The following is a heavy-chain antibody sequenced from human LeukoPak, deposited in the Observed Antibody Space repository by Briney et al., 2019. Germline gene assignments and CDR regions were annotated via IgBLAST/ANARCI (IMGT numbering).Heavy chain of an antibody. Sequence: GGSLRLSCAASGFTFSGLWMSWVRQAAGKGLEWVANINQGGSDKYYVDSVKGRFTISRDNANNLLYLQMNSLRGEDTAVYYCTRDRSRAEDDWGQGTLVTVSS. CDR2: INQGGSDK. V-gene: IGHV3-7*01. D-gene: IGHD1-14*01. CDR1: GFTFSGLW. CDR3: TRDRSRAEDD. J-gene: IGHJ4*02.